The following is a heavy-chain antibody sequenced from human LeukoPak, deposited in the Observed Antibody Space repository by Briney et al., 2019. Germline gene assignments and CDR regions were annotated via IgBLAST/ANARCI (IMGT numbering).Heavy chain of an antibody. Sequence: ASETLSLTCTVSGASISSTFYYWGWIRQPPGKGLEWIGSIFYSGSTYYNPSLKSRVTISVDTSKNQFSLKLTSVTAADTAVYYCARQGDYYGSALDYWGQGTLVTVSS. V-gene: IGHV4-39*01. CDR3: ARQGDYYGSALDY. D-gene: IGHD3-10*01. CDR1: GASISSTFYY. J-gene: IGHJ4*02. CDR2: IFYSGST.